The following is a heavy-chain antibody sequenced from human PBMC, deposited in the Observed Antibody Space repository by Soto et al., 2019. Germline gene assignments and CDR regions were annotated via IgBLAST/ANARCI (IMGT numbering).Heavy chain of an antibody. J-gene: IGHJ4*02. D-gene: IGHD2-21*01. CDR3: AGRDNQGHIYY. CDR1: GYSKRRSSW. Sequence: HVQLQESGPGLVKRWDTLSLTCAVSGYSKRRSSWWAWIRQPPGKGLEWIGYNYYSGTTYYNPSPKSRVTLSVDTSKIQFSMNLTSATAVVTAVYYCAGRDNQGHIYYRGQGGLVTVS. V-gene: IGHV4-28*01. CDR2: NYYSGTT.